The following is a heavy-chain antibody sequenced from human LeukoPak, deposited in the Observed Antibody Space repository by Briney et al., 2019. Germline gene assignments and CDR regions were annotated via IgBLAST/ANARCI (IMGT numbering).Heavy chain of an antibody. CDR2: IYPGDSDT. V-gene: IGHV5-51*01. D-gene: IGHD1-26*01. CDR3: ARSVSGSYPTFDY. Sequence: GEPLKISCKASGYTFTNYWIGWVRQMPGKGLEWMGIIYPGDSDTRCSPSFQGQVTISADKSITTAYLQWSGLKASDTAMYYCARSVSGSYPTFDYWGQGTLVTVSS. CDR1: GYTFTNYW. J-gene: IGHJ4*02.